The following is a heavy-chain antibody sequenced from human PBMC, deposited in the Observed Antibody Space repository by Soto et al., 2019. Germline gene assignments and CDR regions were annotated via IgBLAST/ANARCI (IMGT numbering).Heavy chain of an antibody. D-gene: IGHD2-15*01. CDR1: GGSISGFY. V-gene: IGHV4-59*12. Sequence: SETLSLTCTISGGSISGFYWGWIRQPPGKELEWIGNIYYIGSTNYDPSLRGRVTISVDKSNNQFSLTLKYVTAADTAVYYCATLPPRIEVTVLPIPTWGQGTLVTVSS. CDR3: ATLPPRIEVTVLPIPT. CDR2: IYYIGST. J-gene: IGHJ5*02.